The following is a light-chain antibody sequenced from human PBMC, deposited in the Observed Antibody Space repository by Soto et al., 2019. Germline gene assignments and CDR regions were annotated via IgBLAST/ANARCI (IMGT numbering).Light chain of an antibody. CDR3: QQRFDWPLT. J-gene: IGKJ4*01. Sequence: ETVLTQSPATLSLSPGERATLSCRASENVNTYLAWFQQKSGQAPRLLIYDSSNRATGTPDRFSGSGSGTDFTLTISRFQPEDFATYYCQQRFDWPLTFGGGTKVQI. CDR2: DSS. V-gene: IGKV3-11*01. CDR1: ENVNTY.